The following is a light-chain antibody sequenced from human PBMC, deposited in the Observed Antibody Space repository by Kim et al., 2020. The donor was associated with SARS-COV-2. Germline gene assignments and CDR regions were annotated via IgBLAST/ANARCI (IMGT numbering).Light chain of an antibody. J-gene: IGLJ2*01. CDR3: CSYAGSSPVV. CDR2: EVS. CDR1: SSDVGSYNL. Sequence: GQSITISCTGTSSDVGSYNLVAWYQQHPGKAPKLMIHEVSKRPSGVSNRVSGSKSGNTASLTISGLQAEDEADYYCCSYAGSSPVVFGGGTQLTVL. V-gene: IGLV2-23*02.